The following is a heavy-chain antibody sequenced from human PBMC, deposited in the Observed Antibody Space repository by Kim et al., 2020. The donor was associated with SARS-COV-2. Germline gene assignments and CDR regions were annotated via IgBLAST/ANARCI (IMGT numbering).Heavy chain of an antibody. V-gene: IGHV3-7*03. CDR1: GFTFSRYW. D-gene: IGHD2-21*02. CDR3: ARDHRGLFDY. CDR2: IKQDGSEK. Sequence: GGSLRLSCAASGFTFSRYWMSWVRQAPGKRLEWVANIKQDGSEKYYVDSVKGRFTISRDNAKNSLYLQMSSLRAEDAAVYYRARDHRGLFDYWGQGTLVTVSS. J-gene: IGHJ4*02.